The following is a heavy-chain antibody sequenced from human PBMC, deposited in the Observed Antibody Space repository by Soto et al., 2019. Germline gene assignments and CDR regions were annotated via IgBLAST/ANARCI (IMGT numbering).Heavy chain of an antibody. CDR2: IYYSGST. V-gene: IGHV4-39*01. D-gene: IGHD1-1*01. J-gene: IGHJ4*02. CDR3: ARVNWYYFDY. CDR1: GGSISSSSYY. Sequence: SETLSLTCTVSGGSISSSSYYWGWIRQPPGKGLEWIGSIYYSGSTYYNPSLKIRVTISVDTSKNQFSLKLSSVTAADTAVYYCARVNWYYFDYWGQGTLVTVSS.